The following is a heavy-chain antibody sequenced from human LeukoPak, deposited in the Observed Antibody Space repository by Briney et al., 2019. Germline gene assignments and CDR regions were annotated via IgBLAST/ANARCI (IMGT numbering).Heavy chain of an antibody. Sequence: GGSLRLSCTASGFTVATNYMNWVRQPPGKGLEWVSILYSGADTYYADSVKGRFIVSRDSSKNMLFLHMNALRPEDTAVYYCAKDAQRGFDYSNSLENWGQGTLVIVSS. J-gene: IGHJ4*02. CDR1: GFTVATNY. V-gene: IGHV3-53*01. D-gene: IGHD4-11*01. CDR2: LYSGADT. CDR3: AKDAQRGFDYSNSLEN.